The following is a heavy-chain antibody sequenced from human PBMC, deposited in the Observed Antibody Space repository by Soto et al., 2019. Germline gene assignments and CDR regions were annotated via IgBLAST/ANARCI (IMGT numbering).Heavy chain of an antibody. V-gene: IGHV1-2*02. CDR2: INPNSGGT. J-gene: IGHJ6*02. Sequence: AASVKVSCKASGYTFTAYYLHWVRQAPGQGLEWMGWINPNSGGTNYAQKFQGRVTMTRDTSSSTAYTELSRVRSDDTAIYYCARDPTTVTLGYYYGMDVWGQGTTVTVSS. CDR3: ARDPTTVTLGYYYGMDV. CDR1: GYTFTAYY. D-gene: IGHD4-17*01.